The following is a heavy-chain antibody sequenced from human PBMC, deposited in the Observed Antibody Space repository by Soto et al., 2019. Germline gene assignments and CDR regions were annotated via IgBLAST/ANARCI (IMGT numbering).Heavy chain of an antibody. CDR1: GFTFSSYS. V-gene: IGHV3-48*02. CDR3: ARNYGDYVFFSVWDY. J-gene: IGHJ4*02. Sequence: GGSLRLSCAASGFTFSSYSMNWVRQAPGKGLEWVSYISSSSSTIYYADSVKGRFTISRDNAKNSLYLQMNSLRDEDTAVYYCARNYGDYVFFSVWDYWGQGTLVTVSS. D-gene: IGHD4-17*01. CDR2: ISSSSSTI.